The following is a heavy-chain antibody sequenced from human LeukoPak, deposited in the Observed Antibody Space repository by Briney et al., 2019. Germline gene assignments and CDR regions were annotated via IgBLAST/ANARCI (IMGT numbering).Heavy chain of an antibody. CDR3: TTVSSSWINYYYYMDV. D-gene: IGHD6-13*01. CDR1: GFTFSNAW. CDR2: IKSKTDGGTT. J-gene: IGHJ6*03. V-gene: IGHV3-15*01. Sequence: GGSLRLSCAASGFTFSNAWMSWVRQAPGKGLEWVGRIKSKTDGGTTDYAAPVKGRFTISRDDSKNTLYLQMNSLKTEDTAVYYCTTVSSSWINYYYYMDVWGKGTTVTVSS.